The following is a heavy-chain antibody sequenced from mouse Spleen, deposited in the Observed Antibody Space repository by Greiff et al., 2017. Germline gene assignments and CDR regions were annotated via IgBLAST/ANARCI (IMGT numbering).Heavy chain of an antibody. CDR2: INPYNDGT. CDR3: ARERLLGRFAY. V-gene: IGHV1-14*01. D-gene: IGHD4-1*01. Sequence: VHVKQSGPELVKPGASVKMSCKASGYTFTSYVMHWVKQKPGQGLEWIGYINPYNDGTKYNEKFKGKATLTSDKSSSTAYMELSSLTSEDSAVYYCARERLLGRFAYWGQGTLVTVSA. J-gene: IGHJ3*01. CDR1: GYTFTSYV.